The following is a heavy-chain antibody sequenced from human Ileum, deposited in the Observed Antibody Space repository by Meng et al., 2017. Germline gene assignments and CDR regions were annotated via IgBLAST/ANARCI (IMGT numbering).Heavy chain of an antibody. V-gene: IGHV3-74*02. CDR1: GFTFSSYW. CDR2: INSDGSST. J-gene: IGHJ4*02. D-gene: IGHD3-22*01. CDR3: ARGYDSGDY. Sequence: VALLQSVRGLVPPWGSLRLSCAASGFTFSSYWMHGVRQAPGKGLVWVSRINSDGSSTSYADSVKGRFTISRDNAKNTLYLQINSLRAEDTAVYYCARGYDSGDYWGQGTLVTVSS.